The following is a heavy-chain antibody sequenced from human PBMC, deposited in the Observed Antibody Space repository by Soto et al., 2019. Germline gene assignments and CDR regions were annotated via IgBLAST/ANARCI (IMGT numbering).Heavy chain of an antibody. V-gene: IGHV3-30-3*01. D-gene: IGHD2-2*01. CDR2: MSYDGSNK. CDR3: ARGYCSRPSCSHFDC. CDR1: GFTFSSYA. Sequence: FLRLSCAASGFTFSSYAVHWVRQAPGKGLEWVAVMSYDGSNKYYADSVKGRFTISSDNSKNTLYLQMNGLGTEDTAVYYCARGYCSRPSCSHFDCWGQGTLVTVSS. J-gene: IGHJ4*02.